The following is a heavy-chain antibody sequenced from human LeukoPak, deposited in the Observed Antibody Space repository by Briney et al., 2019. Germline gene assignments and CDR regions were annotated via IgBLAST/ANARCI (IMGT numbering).Heavy chain of an antibody. V-gene: IGHV3-48*02. D-gene: IGHD5-12*01. CDR1: GFTFSNYG. J-gene: IGHJ4*02. Sequence: GGSLRLSCAASGFTFSNYGMNWVRQAPGKRLEWVSYISSSSDSIYYADFVKGRFTISRDNAENSLYLQMNSLRDEDTAVYYCARAMGSGYDYWGRGTLVTVSS. CDR3: ARAMGSGYDY. CDR2: ISSSSDSI.